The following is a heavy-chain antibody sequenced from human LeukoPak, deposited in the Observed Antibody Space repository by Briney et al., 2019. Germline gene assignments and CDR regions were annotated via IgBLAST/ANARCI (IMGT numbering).Heavy chain of an antibody. D-gene: IGHD3-22*01. V-gene: IGHV3-33*06. CDR2: IWYDGSNK. Sequence: GRSLRLSCAASGFTFSSYGMHWVRQAPGKGLEWVAVIWYDGSNKYYADSVKGRFTISRDNSKNTLYLQMNSLRAEDTAVYYCAKDTYYYDSSGYREDYWGQGTLVTVSS. CDR1: GFTFSSYG. J-gene: IGHJ4*02. CDR3: AKDTYYYDSSGYREDY.